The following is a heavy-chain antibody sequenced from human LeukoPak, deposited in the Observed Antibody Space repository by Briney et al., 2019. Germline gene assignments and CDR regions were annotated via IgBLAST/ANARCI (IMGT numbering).Heavy chain of an antibody. CDR3: ATSTYSGSHWDAFDI. J-gene: IGHJ3*02. D-gene: IGHD1-26*01. CDR1: GFTFSTFA. V-gene: IGHV3-23*01. CDR2: IFPSSGEI. Sequence: GGSLRLSCVASGFTFSTFAMIWVRQPPGKGLEWVSSIFPSSGEIHYADSVRGRFTISRDNSKNTLYLQMNSLRAEDTAVYYCATSTYSGSHWDAFDIWGQGTIITVSS.